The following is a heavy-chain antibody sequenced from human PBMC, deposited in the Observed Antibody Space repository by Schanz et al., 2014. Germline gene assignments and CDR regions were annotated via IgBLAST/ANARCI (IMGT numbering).Heavy chain of an antibody. V-gene: IGHV4-59*12. CDR1: GGSISASY. J-gene: IGHJ6*02. Sequence: QVQLQESGPGLVKPSETLSLTCTVSGGSISASYWGWIRQPPGKGLEWIAYIYYSGSTNYNPSLGGRVPIPLDTSKNQFSRRLSSVTAADTAVYYCARGYGMDVWGQGTTVTVSS. CDR2: IYYSGST. CDR3: ARGYGMDV.